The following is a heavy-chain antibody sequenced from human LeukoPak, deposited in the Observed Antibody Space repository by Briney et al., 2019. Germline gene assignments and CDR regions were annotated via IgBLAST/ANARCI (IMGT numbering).Heavy chain of an antibody. CDR1: GFIFSRLG. CDR2: IWHDGSVE. Sequence: GWSLRLSCTASGFIFSRLGMQWVRQAPGEGLEWVAMIWHDGSVEEYADSVKGRFTISRDNSQNTLYLQMNSLRDDDTAVYYCAKEGDQFRGYLDAWGKGTTVTVSS. V-gene: IGHV3-33*06. D-gene: IGHD3-16*01. CDR3: AKEGDQFRGYLDA. J-gene: IGHJ6*03.